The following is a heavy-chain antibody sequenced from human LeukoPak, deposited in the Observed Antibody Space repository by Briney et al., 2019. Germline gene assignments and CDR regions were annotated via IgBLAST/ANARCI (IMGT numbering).Heavy chain of an antibody. CDR3: ARGEVCGGDCYHFDY. CDR2: MHYSGNT. V-gene: IGHV4-59*01. J-gene: IGHJ4*02. D-gene: IGHD2-21*02. CDR1: GGSISSYY. Sequence: SQTLSLTCTVSGGSISSYYWSWIRQSPGKGLEWIGYMHYSGNTNYNPSLKSRVTISVDTSKNQFSLKLSSVTAADTAVYYCARGEVCGGDCYHFDYWGQGTLVTVSS.